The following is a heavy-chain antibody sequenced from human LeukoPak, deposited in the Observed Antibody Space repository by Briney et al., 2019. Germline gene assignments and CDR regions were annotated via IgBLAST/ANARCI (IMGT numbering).Heavy chain of an antibody. D-gene: IGHD3-3*01. CDR1: GGSISSYY. V-gene: IGHV4-59*08. CDR2: IYYSGNT. Sequence: PSETLSLTCTVSGGSISSYYWSWIRQPPGKGLEWIGYIYYSGNTNYNPSLKSRVTMSVDTSQNQFSLNLSSVTAADTAVYYCARGFTTYYDFWSGSSGEFDYWGQGTLVTVSS. J-gene: IGHJ4*02. CDR3: ARGFTTYYDFWSGSSGEFDY.